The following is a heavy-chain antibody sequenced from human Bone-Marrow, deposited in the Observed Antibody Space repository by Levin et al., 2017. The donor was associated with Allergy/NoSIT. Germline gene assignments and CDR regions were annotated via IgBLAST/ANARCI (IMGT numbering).Heavy chain of an antibody. J-gene: IGHJ6*03. CDR2: IYYSGST. Sequence: SETLSLTCTVSGGSISSYYWSWIRQPPGKGLEWIGYIYYSGSTNYNPSLKSRVTISVDTSKNQFSLKLSSVTAADTAVYYCATREDCSSTSCLTNYYYYYMDVWGKGTTVTVSS. CDR3: ATREDCSSTSCLTNYYYYYMDV. V-gene: IGHV4-59*01. D-gene: IGHD2-2*01. CDR1: GGSISSYY.